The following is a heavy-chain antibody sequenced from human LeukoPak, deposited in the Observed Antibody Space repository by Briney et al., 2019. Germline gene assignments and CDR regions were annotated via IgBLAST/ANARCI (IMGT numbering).Heavy chain of an antibody. CDR1: GYTFTDYY. D-gene: IGHD2-15*01. CDR2: INPYSDGT. V-gene: IGHV1-2*02. Sequence: ASVKVSCKASGYTFTDYYVHWVRQAPGQGLEWMGWINPYSDGTNYAQKFQGRVTMTRDTSISTAYMELNSLRSNDAAVYYCARGAEIACSGINCYLYYFDYWGQGTLVTVSS. CDR3: ARGAEIACSGINCYLYYFDY. J-gene: IGHJ4*02.